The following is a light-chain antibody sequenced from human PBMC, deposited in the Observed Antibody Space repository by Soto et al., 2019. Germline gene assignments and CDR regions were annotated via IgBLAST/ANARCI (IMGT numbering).Light chain of an antibody. CDR1: QTISSW. J-gene: IGKJ1*01. CDR2: DAS. Sequence: DIQMTQSPSTLPASVGDRVTITCRASQTISSWLAWYQQKPGKAPDLLIYDASRLAGGVPSRFSGSGSGTEFTLTINGLQPEDFATYYCQQTYTLPRTFAQGTKVDIK. CDR3: QQTYTLPRT. V-gene: IGKV1-5*01.